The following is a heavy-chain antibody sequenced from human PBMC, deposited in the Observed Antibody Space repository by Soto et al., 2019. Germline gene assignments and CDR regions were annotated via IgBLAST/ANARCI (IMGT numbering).Heavy chain of an antibody. Sequence: GASVKVSCKASGYTFTSYDINWVRQATGQGLEWMGWMNPNSGNTGYAQKFQGRVTMTRNTSISTAYMELSSLRSEDTAVYYCARGLLAYDILAGRPGPPFDPWGQGTLVTVSS. J-gene: IGHJ5*02. CDR1: GYTFTSYD. D-gene: IGHD3-9*01. CDR3: ARGLLAYDILAGRPGPPFDP. V-gene: IGHV1-8*01. CDR2: MNPNSGNT.